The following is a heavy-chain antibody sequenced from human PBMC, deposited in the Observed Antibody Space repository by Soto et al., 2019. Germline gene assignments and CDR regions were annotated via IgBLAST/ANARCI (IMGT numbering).Heavy chain of an antibody. J-gene: IGHJ4*02. V-gene: IGHV1-18*01. D-gene: IGHD3-10*01. CDR2: ISAYNGNT. CDR3: ARTGFYGSGSRPYYFDS. Sequence: QVQLVQSGAEVKKPGASVKVSCKASGYTFTNYAIAWVRQAPGQGLEWMGWISAYNGNTNYAQKLQGRVTMTTDTSTSTVYMELRSQRSDDTAVYYCARTGFYGSGSRPYYFDSWGQGTLVTVSS. CDR1: GYTFTNYA.